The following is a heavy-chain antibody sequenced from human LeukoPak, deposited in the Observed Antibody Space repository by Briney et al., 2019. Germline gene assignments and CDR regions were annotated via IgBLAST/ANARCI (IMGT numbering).Heavy chain of an antibody. CDR2: IKQDGSEK. J-gene: IGHJ4*02. Sequence: PGGSLRLSCAASGFTFSSYWMSWVRQAPGKGLEWVANIKQDGSEKYYVDSVKGRFTISRDKAKNSLYLQMNSLRAEETAVYYCARGSQYYYDSSGCNFDYWGQGTLVTVSS. CDR1: GFTFSSYW. CDR3: ARGSQYYYDSSGCNFDY. D-gene: IGHD3-22*01. V-gene: IGHV3-7*01.